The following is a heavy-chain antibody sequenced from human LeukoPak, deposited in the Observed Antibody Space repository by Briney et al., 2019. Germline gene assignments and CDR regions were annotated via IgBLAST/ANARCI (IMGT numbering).Heavy chain of an antibody. CDR2: IYYSGST. CDR1: GGSFSGYY. J-gene: IGHJ4*02. V-gene: IGHV4-59*01. Sequence: SETLSLTCAVYGGSFSGYYWSWIRQPPGKGLEWIGYIYYSGSTNYNPSLKSRVTISVDTSKNQFSLKLSSVTAADTAVYYCARGQPSTTTVTTLGDFDYWGQGTLVTVSS. D-gene: IGHD4-17*01. CDR3: ARGQPSTTTVTTLGDFDY.